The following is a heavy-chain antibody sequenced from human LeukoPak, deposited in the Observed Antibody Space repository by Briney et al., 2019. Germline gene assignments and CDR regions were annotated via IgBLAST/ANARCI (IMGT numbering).Heavy chain of an antibody. CDR3: ARDPRSMVRGVIPPYFDY. D-gene: IGHD3-10*01. CDR1: GYTFTSYS. V-gene: IGHV1-18*01. CDR2: ISAYNGNT. J-gene: IGHJ4*02. Sequence: ASVKVSCKASGYTFTSYSISWVRQAPGQGLEWMGWISAYNGNTNYAQKLQGRVTMTTDTSTSTAYMELRSLRSDDTAVYYCARDPRSMVRGVIPPYFDYWGQGTLVTVSS.